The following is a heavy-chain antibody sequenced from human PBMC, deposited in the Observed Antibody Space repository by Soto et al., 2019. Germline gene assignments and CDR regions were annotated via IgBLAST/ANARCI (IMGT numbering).Heavy chain of an antibody. V-gene: IGHV1-69*13. CDR2: IIPIFGTA. CDR3: AREFHHGSGSYYPYDSSGYRAPFDY. J-gene: IGHJ4*02. D-gene: IGHD3-10*01. CDR1: GGTFSSYA. Sequence: SVKVSCKASGGTFSSYAISWVRQAPGQGLEWMGGIIPIFGTANYAQKFQGRVTITADESTSTAYMELSSPRSEDTAVYYCAREFHHGSGSYYPYDSSGYRAPFDYWGQGTLVTVSS.